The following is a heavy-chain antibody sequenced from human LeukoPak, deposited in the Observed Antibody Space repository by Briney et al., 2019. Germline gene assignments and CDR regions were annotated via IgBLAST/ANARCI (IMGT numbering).Heavy chain of an antibody. Sequence: ASVKVSCKASGYTFTDYYMHWVRQAPGQGLEWMGWINPNSGGTNYAQKFQGRVTMTRDTSISTAYMELSRLISDDTAVYYCAGDGHNWNDADYWGQGTLVTVSS. V-gene: IGHV1-2*02. CDR1: GYTFTDYY. J-gene: IGHJ4*02. D-gene: IGHD1-1*01. CDR3: AGDGHNWNDADY. CDR2: INPNSGGT.